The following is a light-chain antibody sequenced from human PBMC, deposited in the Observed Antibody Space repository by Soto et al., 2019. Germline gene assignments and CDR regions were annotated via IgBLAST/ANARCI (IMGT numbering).Light chain of an antibody. CDR2: AAS. V-gene: IGKV1-9*01. CDR3: QQLNSYLT. J-gene: IGKJ3*01. CDR1: QGISSY. Sequence: IQLTQSPSSLSASVGDRVTITCRASQGISSYLAWYQQKLGKAPKLLIYAASTLQSGVPSRFSGSGSGTDFTLTISSLQPEDFASYYCQQLNSYLTFGPGTKVDIK.